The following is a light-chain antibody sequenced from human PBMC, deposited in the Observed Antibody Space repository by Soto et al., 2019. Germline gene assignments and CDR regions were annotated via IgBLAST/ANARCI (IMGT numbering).Light chain of an antibody. J-gene: IGKJ3*01. CDR1: QSVTRSF. Sequence: EIVLTQSPGTLSLSPGERVTLSCRASQSVTRSFLAWYQQKPGQAPRLLIYGASSRATGIPDRFSGSGSGTDFTHTISRREPEDFAVYYCHQYGSSPLAFGPGTKVDIK. CDR3: HQYGSSPLA. V-gene: IGKV3-20*01. CDR2: GAS.